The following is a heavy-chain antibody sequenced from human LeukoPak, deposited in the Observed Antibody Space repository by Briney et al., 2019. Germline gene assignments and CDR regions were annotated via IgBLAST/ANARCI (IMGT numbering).Heavy chain of an antibody. J-gene: IGHJ4*02. V-gene: IGHV3-21*01. Sequence: GGSLRLSCAASGFTFSSFSMNWVRQAPGKGLEWVSSISSSSSSMYYADSVRGRFIISRDNAKNSLYLQMNNLRAEDTAVYYCARLTRTYCGGDCSLDYWGQGTLVTASS. CDR3: ARLTRTYCGGDCSLDY. D-gene: IGHD2-21*02. CDR1: GFTFSSFS. CDR2: ISSSSSSM.